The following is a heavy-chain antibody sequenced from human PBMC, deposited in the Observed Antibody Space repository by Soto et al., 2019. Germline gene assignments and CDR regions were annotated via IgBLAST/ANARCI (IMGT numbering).Heavy chain of an antibody. CDR1: GFTFSRYA. CDR3: AKKLVVYVDALYI. D-gene: IGHD2-8*01. CDR2: ISGSGGST. Sequence: GGSLRLSCAASGFTFSRYAMSWVRQGPGKGLEWVSAISGSGGSTYYADSVKGRFTISRDNSKNTLYLQMNSLRAEDTAVYYCAKKLVVYVDALYIWGQGTMVTVSS. V-gene: IGHV3-23*01. J-gene: IGHJ3*02.